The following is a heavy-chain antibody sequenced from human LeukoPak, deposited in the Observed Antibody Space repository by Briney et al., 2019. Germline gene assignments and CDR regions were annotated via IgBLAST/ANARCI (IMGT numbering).Heavy chain of an antibody. D-gene: IGHD3-10*01. CDR1: GFTFSSYA. CDR2: ISGSGGST. Sequence: GGSLGLSCAASGFTFSSYAMSWVRQAPGKGLEWVSAISGSGGSTYYADSVKGRFTISRDNSKNTLYLQMNSLRAEDTAVYYCAKCMVRGVIITRGAFDIWGQGTMVTVSS. J-gene: IGHJ3*02. CDR3: AKCMVRGVIITRGAFDI. V-gene: IGHV3-23*01.